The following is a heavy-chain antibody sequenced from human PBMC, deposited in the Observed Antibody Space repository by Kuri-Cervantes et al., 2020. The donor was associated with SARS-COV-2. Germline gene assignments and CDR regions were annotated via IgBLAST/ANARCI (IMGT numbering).Heavy chain of an antibody. J-gene: IGHJ4*02. CDR2: INPNSGGT. D-gene: IGHD5-18*01. V-gene: IGHV1-2*02. CDR3: ATAGTTAMALFDY. Sequence: GESLKISCKASGYTFAGYYMHWVRQAPGQGLEWMGWINPNSGGTNYAQKFQGRVTMTRDTSISTAYMELSRLRSDDTAVYYCATAGTTAMALFDYWGQGTLVTVSS. CDR1: GYTFAGYY.